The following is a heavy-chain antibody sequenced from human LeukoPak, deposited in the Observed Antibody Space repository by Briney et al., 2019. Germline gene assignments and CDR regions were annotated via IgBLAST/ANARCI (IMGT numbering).Heavy chain of an antibody. D-gene: IGHD3-9*01. J-gene: IGHJ4*02. CDR3: ARPSLRYFDWLPRSHYFDY. V-gene: IGHV4-61*02. CDR1: GGSISSGSYY. CDR2: IYASGST. Sequence: SETLSLTCTVSGGSISSGSYYWNWIRQPAGKGLEWIGRIYASGSTNYNPSLKSRVTVSVDTSKNQFSLKLSSVTAADTAVYYCARPSLRYFDWLPRSHYFDYWGQGTLVTVSS.